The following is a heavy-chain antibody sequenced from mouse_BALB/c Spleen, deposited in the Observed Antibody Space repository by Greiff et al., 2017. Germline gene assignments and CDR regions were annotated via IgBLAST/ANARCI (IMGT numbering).Heavy chain of an antibody. V-gene: IGHV2-9*02. CDR1: GFSLTSYG. CDR3: ARDEGDYGNNYYAMDY. CDR2: IWAGGST. Sequence: VQLQQSGPGLVAPSQSLSITCTVSGFSLTSYGVHWVRQPPGKGLEWLGVIWAGGSTNYNSALMSRLSISKDNSKSQVFLKMNSLQTDDTAMYYCARDEGDYGNNYYAMDYWGQGTSVTVSS. D-gene: IGHD2-1*01. J-gene: IGHJ4*01.